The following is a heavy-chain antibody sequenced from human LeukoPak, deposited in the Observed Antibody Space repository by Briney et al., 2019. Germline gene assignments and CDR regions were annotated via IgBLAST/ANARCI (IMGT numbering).Heavy chain of an antibody. J-gene: IGHJ4*02. CDR2: ISSGSGSI. V-gene: IGHV3-21*04. CDR1: GFSFSTYT. D-gene: IGHD1-26*01. CDR3: TRGGLGLGAQYY. Sequence: GGSPRLSCVGSGFSFSTYTMNWVRQAPGKGLEWISFISSGSGSIYYADSVKGRFTVSRDNANNSLSLQMNSLRVEDTALYYCTRGGLGLGAQYYWGQGSLVIVSS.